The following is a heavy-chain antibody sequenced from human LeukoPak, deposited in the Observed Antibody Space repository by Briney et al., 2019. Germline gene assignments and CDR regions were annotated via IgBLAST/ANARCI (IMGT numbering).Heavy chain of an antibody. D-gene: IGHD1-26*01. J-gene: IGHJ4*02. CDR3: AKSQDGGRLFHFDY. V-gene: IGHV3-23*01. CDR2: ISGSGGST. Sequence: GGSLRLSCAASGFTFSSYAMSWVRRARGKGLEGVTVISGSGGSTYSADSVKGRYTISRDNSKNTLYLQMNSLRAEDTAVYFCAKSQDGGRLFHFDYWGQGTLVTVSS. CDR1: GFTFSSYA.